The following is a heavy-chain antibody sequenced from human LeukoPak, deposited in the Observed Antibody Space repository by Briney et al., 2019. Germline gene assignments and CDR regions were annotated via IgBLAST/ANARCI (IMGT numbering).Heavy chain of an antibody. CDR1: GFTFDDYA. Sequence: GGSLRLSCAASGFTFDDYAMHWVRQAPGKGLEWVSGISWNSGSIGYADSVKGRFTISRDNAKNSLYLQMSSLRAEDTALYYCARDQQQLVPLDYWGQGTLVTVSS. V-gene: IGHV3-9*01. CDR2: ISWNSGSI. D-gene: IGHD6-6*01. CDR3: ARDQQQLVPLDY. J-gene: IGHJ4*02.